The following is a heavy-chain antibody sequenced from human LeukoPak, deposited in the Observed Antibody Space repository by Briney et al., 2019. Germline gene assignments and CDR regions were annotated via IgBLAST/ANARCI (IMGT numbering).Heavy chain of an antibody. CDR1: GFTFDDYA. D-gene: IGHD2-2*01. J-gene: IGHJ6*02. Sequence: GGSLRLSCAASGFTFDDYAMHWVRQAPGKGLEWVSLISGDGGSTYYADSVKGRFTISRDNSKNSLYLQMNSLRTEDTALYYCAKDIEVVPAGFYYYYYGMDVWGQGTTVTASS. CDR2: ISGDGGST. CDR3: AKDIEVVPAGFYYYYYGMDV. V-gene: IGHV3-43*02.